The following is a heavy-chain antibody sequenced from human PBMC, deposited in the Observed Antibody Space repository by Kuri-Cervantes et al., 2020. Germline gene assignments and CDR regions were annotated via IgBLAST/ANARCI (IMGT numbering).Heavy chain of an antibody. D-gene: IGHD3-10*01. Sequence: GGSLRLSCAASGFTFSSYAMHWVRQAPGKGLEWVAVISYDGSNKYYADSVKGRFTISRDNSKNTLYLQMNSLRAEDTAVYYCARDPAPIGSLTPYGNWGQGTLVTVSS. CDR1: GFTFSSYA. V-gene: IGHV3-30-3*01. J-gene: IGHJ4*02. CDR2: ISYDGSNK. CDR3: ARDPAPIGSLTPYGN.